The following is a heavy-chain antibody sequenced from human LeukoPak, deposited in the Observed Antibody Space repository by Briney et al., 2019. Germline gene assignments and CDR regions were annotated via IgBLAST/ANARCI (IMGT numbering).Heavy chain of an antibody. CDR2: IYTSGST. Sequence: PSETLSLTCTVSGGSISSGSYYWSWIRQPAGKGLEWIGRIYTSGSTNYNPSLKSRVTISVDTSKNQFSLKLSSVTAADTAVYYCARVGYCSSTSCSTGGANWFDPWGQGTLVTVSS. D-gene: IGHD2-2*01. CDR3: ARVGYCSSTSCSTGGANWFDP. J-gene: IGHJ5*02. CDR1: GGSISSGSYY. V-gene: IGHV4-61*02.